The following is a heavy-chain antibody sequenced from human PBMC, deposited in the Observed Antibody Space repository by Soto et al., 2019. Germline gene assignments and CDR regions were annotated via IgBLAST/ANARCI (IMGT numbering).Heavy chain of an antibody. CDR2: VNPNSGNT. CDR3: ARERSSGWYVDY. D-gene: IGHD6-19*01. V-gene: IGHV1-8*01. CDR1: GYTFTSYD. Sequence: QVQLVQSGAEVKKPGASVKVSCKASGYTFTSYDINWVRQATGQGLEWMGWVNPNSGNTGYAQKFQGRVTMTRNTSIRAAYMELSSLRSEDTAVYYCARERSSGWYVDYWGQGTLVTVSS. J-gene: IGHJ4*02.